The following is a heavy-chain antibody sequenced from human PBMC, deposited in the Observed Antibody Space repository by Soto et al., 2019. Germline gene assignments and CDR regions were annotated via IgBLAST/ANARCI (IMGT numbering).Heavy chain of an antibody. V-gene: IGHV1-24*01. CDR1: GYTLTELS. D-gene: IGHD6-13*01. J-gene: IGHJ4*02. Sequence: SVKVSCKVSGYTLTELSMHWVRQAPAKVRDCMGVCDPGDGDRIYAQKFQCRVTVTGDGSGDKAYVDLNSMRSEDRAVYYCATDLPRQRVNRWGQGTLFTVSS. CDR2: CDPGDGDR. CDR3: ATDLPRQRVNR.